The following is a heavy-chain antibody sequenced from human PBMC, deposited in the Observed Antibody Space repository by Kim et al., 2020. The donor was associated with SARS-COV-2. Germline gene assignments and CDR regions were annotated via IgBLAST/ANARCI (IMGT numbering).Heavy chain of an antibody. CDR1: GFTFEDYA. D-gene: IGHD6-19*01. Sequence: GGSLRLSCAASGFTFEDYAMHWVRQVPVKSLEWVSLISGDGDSTSYADSVKGRFTISRDNSKNSMYLQMNSLRNEDYALYYCAKMSRGSGWPHSFDSWGQGTLVTVSS. CDR3: AKMSRGSGWPHSFDS. CDR2: ISGDGDST. J-gene: IGHJ4*02. V-gene: IGHV3-43*02.